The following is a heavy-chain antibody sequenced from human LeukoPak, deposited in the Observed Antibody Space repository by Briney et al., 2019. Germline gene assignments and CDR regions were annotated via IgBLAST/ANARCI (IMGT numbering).Heavy chain of an antibody. V-gene: IGHV1-2*02. CDR3: ARIDDSSGYYYPDDY. J-gene: IGHJ4*02. CDR1: GYTFTGYY. CDR2: INPNSGGT. Sequence: GASVKVSCKASGYTFTGYYMHWVRQAPGQGLEWMGWINPNSGGTNYAQKFQGRVTMTRDTSISTAYMDLSRLRSDDTAVYYCARIDDSSGYYYPDDYWGQGTLVTVSS. D-gene: IGHD3-22*01.